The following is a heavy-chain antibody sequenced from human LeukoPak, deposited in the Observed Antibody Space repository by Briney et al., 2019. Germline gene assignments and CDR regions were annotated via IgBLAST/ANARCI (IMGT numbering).Heavy chain of an antibody. D-gene: IGHD1-7*01. CDR2: MNGKGTTI. Sequence: GGSLRLSCATSGLTFRTTWLHWVPQAPGKGLMWVSRMNGKGTTIDYADSVRGRFTVSRDYAKNTLFLQMNNRRTEDTALYFCATARNFRFEYWGQGSLVIVSA. V-gene: IGHV3-74*01. J-gene: IGHJ4*02. CDR3: ATARNFRFEY. CDR1: GLTFRTTW.